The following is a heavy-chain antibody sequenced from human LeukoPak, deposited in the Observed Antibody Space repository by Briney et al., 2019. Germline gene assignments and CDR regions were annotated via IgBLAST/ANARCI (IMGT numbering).Heavy chain of an antibody. CDR1: GFTISSSY. CDR3: ARGARGAYFDY. D-gene: IGHD4/OR15-4a*01. V-gene: IGHV3-66*01. CDR2: IYGADTI. J-gene: IGHJ4*02. Sequence: GGSLRLSCAASGFTISSSYMSWVRQVPGTGLEWVSYIYGADTIYYADFVKDRFTISRDSNRNILYLQMNSLRADDTAVYYCARGARGAYFDYWGQGTLVTVSS.